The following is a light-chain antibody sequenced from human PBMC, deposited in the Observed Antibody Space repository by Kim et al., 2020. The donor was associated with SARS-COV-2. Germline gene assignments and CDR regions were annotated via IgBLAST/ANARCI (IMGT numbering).Light chain of an antibody. CDR3: QQYGSSPGT. J-gene: IGKJ1*01. CDR1: QSVSSSY. V-gene: IGKV3-20*01. Sequence: SPGERATLSCRASQSVSSSYLAWYQQKPGQAPRLLIYGASSRATGNPDRFSGSGSGTDFTLTISRLEPEDFAVYYCQQYGSSPGTFGQGTKVDIK. CDR2: GAS.